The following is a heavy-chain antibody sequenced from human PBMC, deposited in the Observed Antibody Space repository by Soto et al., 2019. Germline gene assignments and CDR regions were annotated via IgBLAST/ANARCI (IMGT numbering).Heavy chain of an antibody. CDR2: FIPKLGST. D-gene: IGHD2-8*01. J-gene: IGHJ6*03. Sequence: SVKVSCKASGGGNLRDYRTTWVRRAPGQWLEWMGGFIPKLGSTNYAQKFQGRVTMTEDTSTNTAYMELSSLRSEDTAVYYCATRYCTNCVCYTGGDYYYYMDVWGKGTTVTVSS. CDR3: ATRYCTNCVCYTGGDYYYYMDV. V-gene: IGHV1-69*10. CDR1: GGGNLRDYR.